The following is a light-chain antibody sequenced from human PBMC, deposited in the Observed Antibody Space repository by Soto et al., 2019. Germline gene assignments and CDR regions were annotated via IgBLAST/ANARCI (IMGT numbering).Light chain of an antibody. J-gene: IGKJ1*01. CDR2: GAS. CDR1: QSVVSN. V-gene: IGKV3-15*01. Sequence: EIVMTQSPVTLSLSPGDRATLSCRASQSVVSNLAWFQQKPGQAPRLLIYGASATATGIPARFSGSGSGTEFTLTISSLQSEDFAVYFCQQYNDWPRTFGQGTKVEIK. CDR3: QQYNDWPRT.